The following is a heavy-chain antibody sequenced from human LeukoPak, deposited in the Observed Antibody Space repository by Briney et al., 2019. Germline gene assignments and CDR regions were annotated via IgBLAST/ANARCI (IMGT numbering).Heavy chain of an antibody. D-gene: IGHD1-26*01. Sequence: PGGSLRLSCAASGFTFSSYSMNWVRQAPGKGLEWVSSITFSSSYIYYADSVKGRFTISRDNAKNSLYLQMDSLRDEDTAVYFCARFQSGSYYSDYWGQGTLVTASS. CDR3: ARFQSGSYYSDY. V-gene: IGHV3-21*01. J-gene: IGHJ4*02. CDR1: GFTFSSYS. CDR2: ITFSSSYI.